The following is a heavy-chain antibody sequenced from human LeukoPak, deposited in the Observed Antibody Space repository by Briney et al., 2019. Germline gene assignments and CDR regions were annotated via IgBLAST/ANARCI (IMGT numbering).Heavy chain of an antibody. Sequence: KPSETLSLTCTVSGDSISSSDYYWGWIRQPPGKGLEWIGTIFYTGSTYYNPSLRSRVTISVDTSKSQFSLRLTSVTAADTAVYYCARERTTYYYGSGTGTYAFDYWGQGTLVTVSS. CDR1: GDSISSSDYY. J-gene: IGHJ4*02. V-gene: IGHV4-39*07. CDR2: IFYTGST. D-gene: IGHD3-10*01. CDR3: ARERTTYYYGSGTGTYAFDY.